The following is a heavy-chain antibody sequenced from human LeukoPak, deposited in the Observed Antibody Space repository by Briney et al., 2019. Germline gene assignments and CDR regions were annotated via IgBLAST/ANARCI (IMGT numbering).Heavy chain of an antibody. CDR2: IYPGDSDT. Sequence: GESLKISCKGSGYSFTSYWIGWVRQMPGKGLEWMGIIYPGDSDTRYGPSFQGQVTISADKSISTAYLQWSSLKASDTAMYYCARRDCSGGSCYSRYGAFDFWGQGTMVTVSS. J-gene: IGHJ3*01. CDR1: GYSFTSYW. CDR3: ARRDCSGGSCYSRYGAFDF. V-gene: IGHV5-51*01. D-gene: IGHD2-15*01.